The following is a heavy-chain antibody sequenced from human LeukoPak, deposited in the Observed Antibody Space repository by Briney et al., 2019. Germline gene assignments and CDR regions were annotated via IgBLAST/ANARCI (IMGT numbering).Heavy chain of an antibody. CDR1: GYSFTSYW. CDR3: ARRAPLSGESFDY. V-gene: IGHV5-51*01. D-gene: IGHD4-17*01. J-gene: IGHJ4*02. CDR2: IYPGDSDT. Sequence: GESLKISCKGSGYSFTSYWVGWVRQMPGKGLEWMGIIYPGDSDTRYSPSFQGQVTMSADKSINTAYLQWSSLKASDTAMYYCARRAPLSGESFDYWGQGTLVTVSS.